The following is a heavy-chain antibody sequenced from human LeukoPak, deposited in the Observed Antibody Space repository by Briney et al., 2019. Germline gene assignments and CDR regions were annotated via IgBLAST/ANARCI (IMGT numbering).Heavy chain of an antibody. CDR2: IYYSGST. CDR3: ARVSGQHFDY. D-gene: IGHD5-12*01. Sequence: PSETLSLTCTVSGGSISSGGYYWSWIRQHPGKSLEWIGYIYYSGSTYYNPSLKSRVTISVDTSKNQFSLKLSSVTAADTAVYYCARVSGQHFDYWGQGTLVTVSS. CDR1: GGSISSGGYY. V-gene: IGHV4-31*03. J-gene: IGHJ4*02.